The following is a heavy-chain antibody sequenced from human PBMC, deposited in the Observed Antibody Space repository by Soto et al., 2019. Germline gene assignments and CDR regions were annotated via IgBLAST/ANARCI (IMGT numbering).Heavy chain of an antibody. Sequence: QVQLVQSGAEVKKPGASVRVSCKASGYTFTAYCVQWVRQAPGQGLQWMGWINVNSGYINYGQAFQGRVTLTRDTSISTVYMELTSQTPDDTAVYYCARDMDYYKASVTGNGHCVWGQGNTVTV. V-gene: IGHV1-2*02. J-gene: IGHJ6*02. CDR1: GYTFTAYC. CDR3: ARDMDYYKASVTGNGHCV. D-gene: IGHD2-15*01. CDR2: INVNSGYI.